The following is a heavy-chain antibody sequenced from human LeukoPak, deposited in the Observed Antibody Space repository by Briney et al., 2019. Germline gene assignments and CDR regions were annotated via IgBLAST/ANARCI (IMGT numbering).Heavy chain of an antibody. V-gene: IGHV1-69*13. CDR2: IIPIFGTA. Sequence: GASVKVSCKASGGTFSSYAISWVRQAPGQGLEWMGGIIPIFGTANYAQKFQGRVTITADESTSTAYMELSSLRSEDTAVYYCAREGIAAAGVHNWFDPWGQGTLVTVSS. CDR1: GGTFSSYA. J-gene: IGHJ5*02. D-gene: IGHD6-13*01. CDR3: AREGIAAAGVHNWFDP.